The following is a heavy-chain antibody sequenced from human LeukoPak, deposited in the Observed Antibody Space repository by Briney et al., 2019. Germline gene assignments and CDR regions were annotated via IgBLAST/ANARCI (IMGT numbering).Heavy chain of an antibody. CDR2: INPNSGGT. J-gene: IGHJ5*02. V-gene: IGHV1-2*02. Sequence: ASVKVSCKASGYTFTSYDINWVRQATGQGLEWMGWINPNSGGTNYAQKFQGRVTMTRDTSISTAYMELSRLRSDDTAVYYCARGYKMATIQSWFDPWGQGTLVTVSS. D-gene: IGHD1-20*01. CDR1: GYTFTSYD. CDR3: ARGYKMATIQSWFDP.